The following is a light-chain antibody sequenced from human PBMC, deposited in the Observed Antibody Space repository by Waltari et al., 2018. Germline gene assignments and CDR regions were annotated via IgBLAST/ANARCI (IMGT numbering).Light chain of an antibody. CDR3: AAWDDSLNGLYV. Sequence: QSVLTQPPSASGTPGQRVTISFSGSSSNNGRNTVTWSQQLPGTAPKLLIYSNNQRPSGVPDRFSGSKSGTSASLAISGLQSEDEADYYCAAWDDSLNGLYVFGTGTKVTVL. V-gene: IGLV1-44*01. J-gene: IGLJ1*01. CDR1: SSNNGRNT. CDR2: SNN.